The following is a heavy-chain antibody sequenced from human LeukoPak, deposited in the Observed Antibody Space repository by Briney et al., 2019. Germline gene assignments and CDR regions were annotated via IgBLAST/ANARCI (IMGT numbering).Heavy chain of an antibody. CDR1: GYTFSSYA. J-gene: IGHJ4*02. CDR3: ARAGGYTSSPQGY. D-gene: IGHD6-13*01. CDR2: ISAQNGNT. Sequence: ASVKVSCKASGYTFSSYAISWVRQAPGQGLEWMGWISAQNGNTNYAQRLQGRVTMTTDTSTSTACMELRSLRSDDTAVYYCARAGGYTSSPQGYWGQGTLVTVSS. V-gene: IGHV1-18*01.